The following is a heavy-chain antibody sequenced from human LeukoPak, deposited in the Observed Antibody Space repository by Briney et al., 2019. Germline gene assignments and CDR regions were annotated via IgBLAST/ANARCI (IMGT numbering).Heavy chain of an antibody. D-gene: IGHD2-15*01. Sequence: GGSLRLSCAASGFTLSSNGMGWVSQAAGKWLEWVAKIKQDGSDKYYVESVKGRFTLSRDNAKNSLYLQLNSLRTEERAVYYGARFIVVVATRDYWGQGTLVTVSS. CDR3: ARFIVVVATRDY. J-gene: IGHJ4*02. CDR1: GFTLSSNG. CDR2: IKQDGSDK. V-gene: IGHV3-7*01.